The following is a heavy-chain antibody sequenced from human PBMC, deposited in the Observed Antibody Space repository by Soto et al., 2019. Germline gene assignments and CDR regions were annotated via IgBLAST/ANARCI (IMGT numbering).Heavy chain of an antibody. D-gene: IGHD3-3*01. CDR1: GFTFSNAW. J-gene: IGHJ4*02. Sequence: PGRSLRLSCAASGFTFSNAWMSWVRQAPGKGLEWVGLIKSKTDVGTTDYAAPVKGRFTISRDDSKNTLYLQMNSLKTEDTAVYYCTTLITIFGVAKGYFDYWGQGTLVTVSS. V-gene: IGHV3-15*01. CDR2: IKSKTDVGTT. CDR3: TTLITIFGVAKGYFDY.